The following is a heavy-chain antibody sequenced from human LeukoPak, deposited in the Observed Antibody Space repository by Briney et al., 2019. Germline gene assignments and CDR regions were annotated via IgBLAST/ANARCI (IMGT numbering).Heavy chain of an antibody. CDR3: ARGAYYYED. J-gene: IGHJ4*02. D-gene: IGHD3-22*01. CDR2: ISSSSSAI. Sequence: GGSLRLPCAASGFTFSSHSMNWVRQAPGKGLEWVSYISSSSSAIYYADSVKGRFTISRDNAKNSLYLQMNSLRAEDTAVYYCARGAYYYEDWGQGTLVTVSS. CDR1: GFTFSSHS. V-gene: IGHV3-48*01.